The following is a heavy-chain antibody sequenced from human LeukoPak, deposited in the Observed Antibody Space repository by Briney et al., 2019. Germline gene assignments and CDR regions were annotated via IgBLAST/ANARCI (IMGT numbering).Heavy chain of an antibody. CDR2: VSSGFHA. CDR3: VREARGYHYTYFDY. D-gene: IGHD5-18*01. J-gene: IGHJ4*02. CDR1: GFTLGSHD. Sequence: GGSLRLSCTASGFTLGSHDMHWVRQSPGQGLEWVAAVSSGFHAFFADSVQGRFTVSREDARNSLYLQMNSLRAGDAAVYYCVREARGYHYTYFDYWGQGTLVTVSS. V-gene: IGHV3-13*01.